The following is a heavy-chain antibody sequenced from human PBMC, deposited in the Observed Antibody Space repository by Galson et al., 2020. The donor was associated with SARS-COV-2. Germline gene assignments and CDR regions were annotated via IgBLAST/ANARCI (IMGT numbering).Heavy chain of an antibody. CDR3: ARVASAAGISGGVDY. CDR2: INQSGNT. D-gene: IGHD6-13*01. CDR1: GPSLSGYY. Sequence: SETLSLTCPVSGPSLSGYYWNWIRQPPEKGLEWTGAINQSGNTNYHPSLRSRVTISVDTSKNQFSLKLTSVTAADTAFFYCARVASAAGISGGVDYWCQGARGSVSS. V-gene: IGHV4-34*01. J-gene: IGHJ4*02.